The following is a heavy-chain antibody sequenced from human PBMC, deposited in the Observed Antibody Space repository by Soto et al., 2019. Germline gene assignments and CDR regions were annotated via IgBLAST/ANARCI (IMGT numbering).Heavy chain of an antibody. Sequence: LSLTCAVSGYSISSGYYWGWLRQPPGKGLEWIGSIYYSGSTYYNPSLKSRVTISVDTSKNQFSLKLSSVTAADTAVYYCARDHLGYCSGGSCYGWFDPWGQGTLFTVSS. J-gene: IGHJ5*02. V-gene: IGHV4-38-2*02. D-gene: IGHD2-15*01. CDR3: ARDHLGYCSGGSCYGWFDP. CDR1: GYSISSGYY. CDR2: IYYSGST.